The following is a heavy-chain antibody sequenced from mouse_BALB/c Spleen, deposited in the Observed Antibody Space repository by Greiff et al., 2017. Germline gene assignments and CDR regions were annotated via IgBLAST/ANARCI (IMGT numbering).Heavy chain of an antibody. CDR3: ARELGRGRGLAY. J-gene: IGHJ3*01. Sequence: VQLQESGPGLVAPSQSLSITCTVSGFSLTSYGVHWVRQPPGKGLEWLGVIWAGGSTNYNSALMSRLSISKDNSKSQVFLKMNSLQTDDTAMYYGARELGRGRGLAYWGQGTLVTVSA. D-gene: IGHD4-1*01. V-gene: IGHV2-9*02. CDR2: IWAGGST. CDR1: GFSLTSYG.